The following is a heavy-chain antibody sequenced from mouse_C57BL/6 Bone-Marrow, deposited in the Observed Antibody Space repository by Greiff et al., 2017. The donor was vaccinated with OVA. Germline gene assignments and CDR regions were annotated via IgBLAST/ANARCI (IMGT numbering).Heavy chain of an antibody. Sequence: QVQLQQPGAELVMPGASVKLSCKASGYTFTSYWMHWVKQRPGQGLEWIGEIDPSDSYTNYNQKFQGKSTLTVDKSSSTAYMQLSSLTSEDSAVYYCARGVLGHAMDYWGQGTSVTVSS. V-gene: IGHV1-69*01. CDR2: IDPSDSYT. D-gene: IGHD4-1*01. CDR3: ARGVLGHAMDY. J-gene: IGHJ4*01. CDR1: GYTFTSYW.